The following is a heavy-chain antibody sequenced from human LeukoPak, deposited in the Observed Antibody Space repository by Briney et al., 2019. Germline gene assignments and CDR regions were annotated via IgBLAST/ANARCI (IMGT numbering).Heavy chain of an antibody. CDR3: AKVGSSWYQNYYFDY. CDR1: GFTFSSYG. V-gene: IGHV3-30*18. D-gene: IGHD6-13*01. CDR2: ISYDGSNK. Sequence: GGSLRLSCAASGFTFSSYGMHWVRQAPGKGLEWVAVISYDGSNKYYADSVKGRFTISRDNSKNTLYLQMNSLRAEDTAVYYCAKVGSSWYQNYYFDYWGQGTLVTVSS. J-gene: IGHJ4*02.